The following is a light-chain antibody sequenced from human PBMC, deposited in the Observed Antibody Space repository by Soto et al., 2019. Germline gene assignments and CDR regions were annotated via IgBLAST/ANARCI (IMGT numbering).Light chain of an antibody. V-gene: IGKV1-39*01. CDR1: QSISRY. J-gene: IGKJ1*01. CDR3: QQSYSIPWT. Sequence: DMQMTQSPSSLSASVGDRVSITCRASQSISRYLSLYQQKPGKAPNLLIYAASSLQRGIPSRFRGSGSGTAFTLTISSLQPEDFATYFCQQSYSIPWTFGQGTKVDIK. CDR2: AAS.